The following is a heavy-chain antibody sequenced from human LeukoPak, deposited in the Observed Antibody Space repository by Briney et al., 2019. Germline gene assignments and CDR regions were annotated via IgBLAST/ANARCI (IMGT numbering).Heavy chain of an antibody. V-gene: IGHV1-69*02. Sequence: ASVKVSCKASGGTFSSYTISWVRQAPGQGLEWMGRIIPILGIANYAQKFQGRVKITADKATSTAYMELSRLRSEDTAVYYCARVNKPGFWSGYPGGAFDPWGQGTLVTVSS. CDR2: IIPILGIA. D-gene: IGHD3-3*01. J-gene: IGHJ5*02. CDR3: ARVNKPGFWSGYPGGAFDP. CDR1: GGTFSSYT.